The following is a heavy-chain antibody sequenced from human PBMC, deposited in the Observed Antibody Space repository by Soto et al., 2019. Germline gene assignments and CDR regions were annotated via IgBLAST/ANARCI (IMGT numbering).Heavy chain of an antibody. Sequence: GGSLRLSCAASGFTFSSYGMHWVRQAPGKGLEWVAVIWYDGSNKYYADSVKGRFTISRDNSKNTLYLQMSSLRAEDTAVYYCARHSVRFSERYMDVWGKGTTVTVSS. CDR3: ARHSVRFSERYMDV. CDR1: GFTFSSYG. CDR2: IWYDGSNK. D-gene: IGHD3-10*01. V-gene: IGHV3-33*01. J-gene: IGHJ6*03.